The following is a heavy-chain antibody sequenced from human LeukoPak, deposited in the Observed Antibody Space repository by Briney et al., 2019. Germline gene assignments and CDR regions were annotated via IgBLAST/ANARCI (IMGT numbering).Heavy chain of an antibody. J-gene: IGHJ6*02. Sequence: GGSLRLSCAASGFTVSSNYMSWVRQAPGKGLEWVAVIYSGGSTYYADSVKGRFTISRDNSKKTLYLQMNSLRAEDTAVYYCARAAVAHDYYYGMDVWGQGTTVTVSS. CDR1: GFTVSSNY. CDR2: IYSGGST. CDR3: ARAAVAHDYYYGMDV. V-gene: IGHV3-53*01. D-gene: IGHD6-19*01.